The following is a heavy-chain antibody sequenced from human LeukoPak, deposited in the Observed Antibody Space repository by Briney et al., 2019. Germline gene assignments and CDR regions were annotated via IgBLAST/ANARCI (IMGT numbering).Heavy chain of an antibody. J-gene: IGHJ4*02. V-gene: IGHV4-39*01. Sequence: SETLSLTRTVSGGSISSSSHYWGWIRQPPGKGLELIGSIFYSGNTFYNPSLRSRVTISVDTSKNQFSLKLSSVTAADTAVYFCARSVAATGQRRIDYWGQGVLVTVSS. CDR3: ARSVAATGQRRIDY. CDR2: IFYSGNT. D-gene: IGHD6-13*01. CDR1: GGSISSSSHY.